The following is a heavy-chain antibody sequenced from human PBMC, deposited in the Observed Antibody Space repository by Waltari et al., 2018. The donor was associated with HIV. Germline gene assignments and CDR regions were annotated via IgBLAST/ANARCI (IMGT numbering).Heavy chain of an antibody. J-gene: IGHJ4*02. CDR1: GYRVTTYW. CDR3: AKGMYANQDYFGL. Sequence: EVQLVQSGAIVKRPGESLKISCNASGYRVTTYWFGWVRQMPGKGLEWMGIIYPGDSDTRYSPSFQGQVTISADKSISTAYLQWSSLKASDTAMYYCAKGMYANQDYFGLWGQGTLVTVSS. D-gene: IGHD2-8*01. V-gene: IGHV5-51*03. CDR2: IYPGDSDT.